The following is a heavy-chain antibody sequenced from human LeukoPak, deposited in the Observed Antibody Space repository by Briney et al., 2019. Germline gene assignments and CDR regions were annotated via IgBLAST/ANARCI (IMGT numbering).Heavy chain of an antibody. J-gene: IGHJ5*02. CDR2: IYYSGYT. V-gene: IGHV4-39*01. CDR3: ARTPDITMVRGVGLFDP. D-gene: IGHD3-10*01. Sequence: PSETLSLTCTVPGVSISGSNYYWGWIRQPPGKGLEWIASIYYSGYTSFNPSLKSRVTMSVDTSKNQFSLKLSSVTAADTAVYFCARTPDITMVRGVGLFDPWGQGTLVSVSS. CDR1: GVSISGSNYY.